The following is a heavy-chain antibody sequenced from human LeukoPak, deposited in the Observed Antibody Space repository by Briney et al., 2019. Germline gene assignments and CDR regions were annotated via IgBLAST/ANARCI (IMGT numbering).Heavy chain of an antibody. D-gene: IGHD3-9*01. CDR3: AGGGKYYDILTGYYYYYGMDV. CDR2: INHSGST. CDR1: GGSFSGYY. J-gene: IGHJ6*04. V-gene: IGHV4-34*01. Sequence: SETLSLTCAVYGGSFSGYYWSWVRQPPGKGLEWIGEINHSGSTNYNPSLTSRVTISVDTSKNQFSLKLSSVTAADTAVYYCAGGGKYYDILTGYYYYYGMDVWGKGTTVTVSS.